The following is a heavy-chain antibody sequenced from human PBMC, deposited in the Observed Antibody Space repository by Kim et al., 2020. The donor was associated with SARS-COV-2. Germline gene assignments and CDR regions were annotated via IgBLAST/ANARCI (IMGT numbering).Heavy chain of an antibody. J-gene: IGHJ4*02. CDR2: IYNSGIT. CDR1: GGSISIYY. CDR3: VRDRELNY. Sequence: SETLSLTCTVSGGSISIYYWSWVRQSPGKGLEWLGYIYNSGITTYNPSLKTRVTISVVTSRNQFSLKLNSVTAADTAVSYCVRDRELNYWGQGILVTV. D-gene: IGHD1-7*01. V-gene: IGHV4-59*01.